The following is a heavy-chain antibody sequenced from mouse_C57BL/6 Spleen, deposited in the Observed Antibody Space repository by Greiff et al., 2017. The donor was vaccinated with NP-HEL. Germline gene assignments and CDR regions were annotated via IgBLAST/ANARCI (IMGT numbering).Heavy chain of an antibody. CDR2: ISSGGSYT. CDR3: ARRLDGYDGYYAMDY. CDR1: GFTLSSYG. J-gene: IGHJ4*01. V-gene: IGHV5-6*01. Sequence: EVQGVESGGDLVKPGGSLKLSCAASGFTLSSYGMSWVRQTPDKRLEWVATISSGGSYTYYPASVKGRFTISRDNAKNTLYLQMSSLKSEDTAMYYCARRLDGYDGYYAMDYWGQGTSVTVSS. D-gene: IGHD2-2*01.